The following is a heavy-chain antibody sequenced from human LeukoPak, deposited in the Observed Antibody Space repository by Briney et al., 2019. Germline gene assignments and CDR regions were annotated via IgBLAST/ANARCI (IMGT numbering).Heavy chain of an antibody. Sequence: GGSLRLSCAASGVTFDDYAMHWVRQAPGKGLEWVSGISWNSGSIGYADSVKGRFTISRDNAKNSLYLQMNSLRAEDTALYYCAKVGHYYDSSGYYLHYFDYWGQGTLVTVSS. CDR2: ISWNSGSI. CDR3: AKVGHYYDSSGYYLHYFDY. CDR1: GVTFDDYA. D-gene: IGHD3-22*01. V-gene: IGHV3-9*01. J-gene: IGHJ4*02.